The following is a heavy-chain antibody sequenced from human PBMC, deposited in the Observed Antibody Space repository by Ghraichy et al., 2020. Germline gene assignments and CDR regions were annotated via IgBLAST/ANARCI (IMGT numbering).Heavy chain of an antibody. V-gene: IGHV5-51*01. D-gene: IGHD6-6*01. CDR2: IYPGDSDT. CDR3: ARHSRTYSSSVAFDY. J-gene: IGHJ4*02. Sequence: GGSLRLSCQGSGYSFSNYWIGWVRQMPGKGLEWMGIIYPGDSDTRYSPSFQGQVTISADKSISTAYLQWSSLKASDTAMYYCARHSRTYSSSVAFDYWGQGSLVTVSS. CDR1: GYSFSNYW.